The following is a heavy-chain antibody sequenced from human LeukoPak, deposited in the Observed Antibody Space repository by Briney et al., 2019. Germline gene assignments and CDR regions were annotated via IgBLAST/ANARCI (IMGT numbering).Heavy chain of an antibody. J-gene: IGHJ4*02. Sequence: GGSLRLSCAASGFTFSSYGMHWVRQAPGKELEWVAFTRYDGSNKYYADSVKGRFTISRDNSKNTLYLQMNSLRAEDTAVYYCAKRATAMGIFDYWGQGTLVTVSS. D-gene: IGHD5-18*01. V-gene: IGHV3-30*02. CDR1: GFTFSSYG. CDR3: AKRATAMGIFDY. CDR2: TRYDGSNK.